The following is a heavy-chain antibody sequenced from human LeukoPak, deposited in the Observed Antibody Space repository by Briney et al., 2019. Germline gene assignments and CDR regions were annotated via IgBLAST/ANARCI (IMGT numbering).Heavy chain of an antibody. CDR1: GYTFNTYS. D-gene: IGHD2-2*01. V-gene: IGHV1-18*01. CDR3: ARLPLGYCSSTSCLD. J-gene: IGHJ4*02. CDR2: ISSSTGNT. Sequence: GASVKVSCKASGYTFNTYSISWVRQAPGQGLEWMGWISSSTGNTKYAQNLQGRVTMTTDTSTSTAYLELRNLRSDDTAVYYCARLPLGYCSSTSCLDWGQGTLVTVSS.